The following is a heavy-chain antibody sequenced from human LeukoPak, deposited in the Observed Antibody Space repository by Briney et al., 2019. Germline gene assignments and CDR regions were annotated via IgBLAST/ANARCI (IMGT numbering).Heavy chain of an antibody. CDR1: GFTFSNAW. D-gene: IGHD2-8*01. Sequence: GGSLRLSCAASGFTFSNAWMSWVRQAPGKGLEWVGRIKSKTDGGTTDYAAPVKGRFTISRDDSKNTLYLQMNSLKTEDTAVYYCTTVTSAAQGVYAMGYYYYYYMDVWGKGTTVTVSS. CDR3: TTVTSAAQGVYAMGYYYYYYMDV. V-gene: IGHV3-15*01. J-gene: IGHJ6*03. CDR2: IKSKTDGGTT.